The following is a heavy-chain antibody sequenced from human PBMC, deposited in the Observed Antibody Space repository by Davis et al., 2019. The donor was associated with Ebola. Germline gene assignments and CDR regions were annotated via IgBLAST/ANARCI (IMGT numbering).Heavy chain of an antibody. V-gene: IGHV3-48*02. CDR3: VSAGWDH. D-gene: IGHD2-15*01. CDR1: AFTFSSYA. CDR2: ISDDSSST. Sequence: GRPLRLSCAASAFTFSSYAMSWVRQTPGKGLEWVSHISDDSSSTYYADSVKGRFTISRDNAKNSLYLQLNTLRDEDTAVYFCVSAGWDHWGQGTLVTVSS. J-gene: IGHJ4*02.